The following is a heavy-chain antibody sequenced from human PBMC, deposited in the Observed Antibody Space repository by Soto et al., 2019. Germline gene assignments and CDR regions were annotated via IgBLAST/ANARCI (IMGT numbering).Heavy chain of an antibody. J-gene: IGHJ4*02. CDR1: GYTFTSYA. V-gene: IGHV1-3*01. CDR2: SNAGNGNT. D-gene: IGHD2-21*02. CDR3: ARSIVVVTAAVY. Sequence: QVQLVQSGAEVKKPGASVKVSCKASGYTFTSYAIHWVRQAPGQRLEWMGWSNAGNGNTQYSQKFQGRVTITRDTSASTAYMELSSLRSEDTAGYYCARSIVVVTAAVYWGQGTLVTVSS.